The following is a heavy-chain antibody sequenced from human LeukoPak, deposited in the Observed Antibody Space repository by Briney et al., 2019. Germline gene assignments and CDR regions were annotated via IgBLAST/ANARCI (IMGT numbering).Heavy chain of an antibody. Sequence: GGSLRLSCAASGFTFSSYAMSWVRQAPGKGLEWVSAISGSGGSTYYADSVKGRFTISRDSSKNTLYLQMNSLRAEDTAVYYCAKLVSGYTYAEYFQHWGQGTLVTVSS. V-gene: IGHV3-23*01. CDR2: ISGSGGST. CDR1: GFTFSSYA. D-gene: IGHD3-22*01. CDR3: AKLVSGYTYAEYFQH. J-gene: IGHJ1*01.